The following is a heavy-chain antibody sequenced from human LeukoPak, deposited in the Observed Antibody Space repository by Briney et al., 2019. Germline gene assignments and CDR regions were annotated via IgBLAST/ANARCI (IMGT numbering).Heavy chain of an antibody. CDR3: ARAPAGTAPMDV. V-gene: IGHV3-66*01. CDR1: GFTVSTYL. Sequence: GGSLRLSCAASGFTVSTYLMNWVRQAPGKGLEWVSVIYAGGKTYYADSVKGRTTISRDNSNTTLYLQMNSLRVEDTAVYYCARAPAGTAPMDVWGQGTTVTVSS. CDR2: IYAGGKT. D-gene: IGHD1-1*01. J-gene: IGHJ6*02.